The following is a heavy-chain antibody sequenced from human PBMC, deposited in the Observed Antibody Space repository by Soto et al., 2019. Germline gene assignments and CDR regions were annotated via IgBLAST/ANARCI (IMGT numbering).Heavy chain of an antibody. D-gene: IGHD1-26*01. CDR2: IYYSGST. Sequence: SETLSLTCTVSGGSISSYYWSWIRQPPGKGLEWIGYIYYSGSTNYNPSLKSRVTISVDTSKNQFSLKLTSVTAADTAVYYWARTSRGIYPGGYYYYYMDVWGKGTTVTVSS. V-gene: IGHV4-59*01. CDR1: GGSISSYY. J-gene: IGHJ6*03. CDR3: ARTSRGIYPGGYYYYYMDV.